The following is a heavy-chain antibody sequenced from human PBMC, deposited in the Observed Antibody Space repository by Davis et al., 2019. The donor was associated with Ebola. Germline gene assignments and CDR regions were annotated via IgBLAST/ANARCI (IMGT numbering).Heavy chain of an antibody. Sequence: ASVKVSCKASGYTFTSYDINWVRQATGQGLEWMGWMNPNSGNTGYAQKFQGRVTITRDTSASTAYMELSSLRSEDTAVYYCARDLKLLDYWGQGTLVTVSS. V-gene: IGHV1-8*01. CDR3: ARDLKLLDY. D-gene: IGHD3-9*01. J-gene: IGHJ4*02. CDR2: MNPNSGNT. CDR1: GYTFTSYD.